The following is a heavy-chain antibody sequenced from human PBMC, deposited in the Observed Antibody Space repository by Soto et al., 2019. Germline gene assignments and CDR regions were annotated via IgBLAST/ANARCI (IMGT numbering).Heavy chain of an antibody. J-gene: IGHJ6*02. Sequence: SETLSLTCTVSGGSVSSGSYYWSWIRQPPGKGLEWIGYIYYSGSTNYNPSLKSRVTISVDTSKNQFSLKLSSVTAADTAVYYCAREAYSGSYYYYYGMDVWGQGTTVTVSS. D-gene: IGHD1-26*01. CDR1: GGSVSSGSYY. CDR2: IYYSGST. V-gene: IGHV4-61*01. CDR3: AREAYSGSYYYYYGMDV.